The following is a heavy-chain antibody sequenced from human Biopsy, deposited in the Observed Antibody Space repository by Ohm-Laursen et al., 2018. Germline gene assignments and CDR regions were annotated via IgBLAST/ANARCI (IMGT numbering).Heavy chain of an antibody. V-gene: IGHV1-69*01. Sequence: SSVKVSCKTFGGTLSKYAMSWVRQAPGQGLEWLGVIIAPSGTPNNAQRFQGRLSITADESATSVYMELSSLTSEDTAVYYCARTGTYYHDSSLYYFYGLDLWGQGSTVTVFS. CDR1: GGTLSKYA. J-gene: IGHJ6*02. CDR2: IIAPSGTP. D-gene: IGHD3-22*01. CDR3: ARTGTYYHDSSLYYFYGLDL.